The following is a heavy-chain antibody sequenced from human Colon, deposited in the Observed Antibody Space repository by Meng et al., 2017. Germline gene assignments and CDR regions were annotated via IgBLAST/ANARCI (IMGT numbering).Heavy chain of an antibody. J-gene: IGHJ4*02. V-gene: IGHV4-39*01. CDR3: AGNRGIQLCFDC. CDR2: IHYAGST. CDR1: GDSISGSPYY. Sequence: QLHLQESGPGLVKFSETLSLTCTVSGDSISGSPYYWGWIRQPPGKELQWIASIHYAGSTYYNPSLKSRVTMSVDTSENQFSLKLSSVTAADTAVYYCAGNRGIQLCFDCWGQGALVTVSS. D-gene: IGHD5-24*01.